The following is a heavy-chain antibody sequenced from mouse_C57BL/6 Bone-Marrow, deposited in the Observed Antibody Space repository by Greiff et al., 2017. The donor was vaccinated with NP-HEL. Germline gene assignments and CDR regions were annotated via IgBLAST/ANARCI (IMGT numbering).Heavy chain of an antibody. CDR2: ISNGGGST. CDR1: GFTFSDYY. CDR3: ARGTGPDY. D-gene: IGHD4-1*01. J-gene: IGHJ2*01. Sequence: EVMLVESGGGLVQPGGSLKLSCAASGFTFSDYYMYWVRQTPEKRLEWVAYISNGGGSTYYPDTVKGRFTISRDNAKNTLYLQMSRLKSEDTAMYYCARGTGPDYWGQGTTLTVSS. V-gene: IGHV5-12*01.